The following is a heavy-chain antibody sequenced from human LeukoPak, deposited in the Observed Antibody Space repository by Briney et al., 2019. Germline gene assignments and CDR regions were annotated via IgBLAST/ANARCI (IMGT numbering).Heavy chain of an antibody. CDR2: ISGSGGSS. V-gene: IGHV3-23*01. CDR3: AKGPLYLEWLGAPDY. D-gene: IGHD3-3*01. CDR1: GFTFSGYA. Sequence: PGGSMRLSCAASGFTFSGYAMSWVRQAPGKGLEWVSTISGSGGSSYYADSVKGRFTISRDNSKNTLYLQMNSLRAEDTAVYYCAKGPLYLEWLGAPDYWGQGTLATVSS. J-gene: IGHJ4*02.